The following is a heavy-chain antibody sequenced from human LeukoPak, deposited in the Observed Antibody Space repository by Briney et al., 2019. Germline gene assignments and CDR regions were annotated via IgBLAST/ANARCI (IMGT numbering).Heavy chain of an antibody. J-gene: IGHJ4*02. Sequence: PGRSLRLSCAASGFTFDDYAMHWVRQAPGKGLEWVSGISWNSGSIGYADSVKGRFTISRDNAKNSLYLQMNSLRAEDTALYYCAKDGGYSNYFDYWGQGTLVTVSS. D-gene: IGHD4-11*01. CDR2: ISWNSGSI. V-gene: IGHV3-9*01. CDR1: GFTFDDYA. CDR3: AKDGGYSNYFDY.